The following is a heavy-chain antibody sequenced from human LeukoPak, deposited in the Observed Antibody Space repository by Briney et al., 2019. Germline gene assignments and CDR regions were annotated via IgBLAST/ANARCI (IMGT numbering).Heavy chain of an antibody. Sequence: GGSLRLSCAASGFTFSSYWMHWVRQAPGKGLVWVSHINTDGSGANYADSVKGRFTISRDNAKNSLYLQMNSLRAEDTAVYYCARGRGDSSSWSDYWGQGTLVTVSS. J-gene: IGHJ4*02. CDR3: ARGRGDSSSWSDY. CDR1: GFTFSSYW. V-gene: IGHV3-74*01. CDR2: INTDGSGA. D-gene: IGHD6-13*01.